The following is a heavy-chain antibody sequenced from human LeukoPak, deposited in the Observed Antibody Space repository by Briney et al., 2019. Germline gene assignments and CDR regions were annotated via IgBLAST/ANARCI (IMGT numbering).Heavy chain of an antibody. CDR1: GYTFTSYY. J-gene: IGHJ4*02. CDR3: ARDRDCSGGSCYSRYYFDY. V-gene: IGHV1-46*01. CDR2: ISPSGGST. Sequence: ASVKVSCKASGYTFTSYYMHWVRQAPGQGLEWVGIISPSGGSTSYAQKFQGRVTMTRDTSTSTVYMELSSLRSEDTAVYYCARDRDCSGGSCYSRYYFDYWGQGTLVTVSS. D-gene: IGHD2-15*01.